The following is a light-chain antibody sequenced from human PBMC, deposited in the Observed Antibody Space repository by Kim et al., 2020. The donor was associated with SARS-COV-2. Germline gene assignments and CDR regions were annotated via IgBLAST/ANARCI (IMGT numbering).Light chain of an antibody. CDR1: SIERKG. Sequence: SYELTQPPSVSVAPGKTARITCGGNSIERKGVHWFQKKAGQAPLLVLYYDSDRPSWIPDRFSGSNSGNTATLTISRVEAGDKADYYCQVWDSDSDLRVFGGGTQLTVL. V-gene: IGLV3-21*04. CDR3: QVWDSDSDLRV. J-gene: IGLJ3*02. CDR2: YDS.